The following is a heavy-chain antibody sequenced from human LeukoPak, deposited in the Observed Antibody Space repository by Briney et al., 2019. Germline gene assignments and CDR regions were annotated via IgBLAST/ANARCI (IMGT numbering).Heavy chain of an antibody. CDR1: GFTVTDNY. CDR2: IYGGGDT. Sequence: QAGGSLRLSCAASGFTVTDNYMNWVRQSSGKGLEWVSVIYGGGDTNYADSVKGRFIISRDSARNSVYLQMNSLRADETAVYFCARFIASPGPDAFDIWGQGTLVTVSS. D-gene: IGHD6-13*01. V-gene: IGHV3-53*01. J-gene: IGHJ3*02. CDR3: ARFIASPGPDAFDI.